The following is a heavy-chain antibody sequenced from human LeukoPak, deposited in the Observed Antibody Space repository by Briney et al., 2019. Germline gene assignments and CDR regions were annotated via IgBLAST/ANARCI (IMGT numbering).Heavy chain of an antibody. CDR1: GFTFSDYA. J-gene: IGHJ4*02. V-gene: IGHV3-23*01. CDR2: ASYYVGKQ. Sequence: GGSLTLSCAASGFTFSDYAVSWVRQAPGKGLEGVSTASYYVGKQYHADSVRGGFTISRHNSRNTVSLQMSSLRVEDTGIYYCAKAGIGADGAGFLCEYWGQGTLVTVSS. CDR3: AKAGIGADGAGFLCEY. D-gene: IGHD1-1*01.